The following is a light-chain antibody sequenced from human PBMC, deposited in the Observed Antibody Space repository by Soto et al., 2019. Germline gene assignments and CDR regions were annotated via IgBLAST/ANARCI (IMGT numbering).Light chain of an antibody. CDR3: QPYNNWPLT. CDR2: DTS. CDR1: QNIHNH. Sequence: DKLMSQSPATLSVSPGERVTLSCRASQNIHNHMSWFLQKPGQTPRLLIYDTSTRATGVPTRFSGSRSGAEFTLTINSLQSEDFAVYYCQPYNNWPLTFGGGTKVDIK. J-gene: IGKJ4*01. V-gene: IGKV3-15*01.